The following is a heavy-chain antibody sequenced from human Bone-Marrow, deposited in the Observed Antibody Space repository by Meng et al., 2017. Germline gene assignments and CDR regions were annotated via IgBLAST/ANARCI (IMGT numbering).Heavy chain of an antibody. V-gene: IGHV3-23*01. CDR1: GFTFSSYA. CDR3: ARNGWYYDFWSGYYPNDAFDI. Sequence: GESLKISCAASGFTFSSYAMSWVRQAPGKGLEWVSAISGSGGSTYYADSVKGRFTISRDNSKNTLYLQMNSLRAEDTAVYYCARNGWYYDFWSGYYPNDAFDIWGQGTMVTVSS. CDR2: ISGSGGST. D-gene: IGHD3-3*01. J-gene: IGHJ3*02.